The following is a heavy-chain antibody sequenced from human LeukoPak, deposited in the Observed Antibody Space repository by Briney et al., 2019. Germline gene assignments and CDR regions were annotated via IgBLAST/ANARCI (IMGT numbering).Heavy chain of an antibody. J-gene: IGHJ4*02. CDR1: GFTFTLSA. CDR2: IVVGSGHT. CDR3: AADSRYCDGDCYDY. Sequence: ASVTVSFTASGFTFTLSAIQWVRQARGQRLEWIGWIVVGSGHTNYAQKFQERVTITRDMSTSTAYMELSSLRSEDTAVYYCAADSRYCDGDCYDYWGQGTLVTVSS. D-gene: IGHD2-21*01. V-gene: IGHV1-58*02.